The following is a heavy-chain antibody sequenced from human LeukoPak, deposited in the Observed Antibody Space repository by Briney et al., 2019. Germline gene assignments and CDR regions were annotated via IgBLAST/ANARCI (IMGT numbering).Heavy chain of an antibody. D-gene: IGHD3-16*01. CDR3: ARGRGDY. V-gene: IGHV1-2*02. Sequence: ASVKVSCKASGYTFSDYYVFWLRQAPGQGPEWMGWVNPKSGGTQYVQKFRGRVTMTRDTSMTTAYMELSNLTSDDTAVYYCARGRGDYWGQGTLVTVSS. CDR2: VNPKSGGT. J-gene: IGHJ4*02. CDR1: GYTFSDYY.